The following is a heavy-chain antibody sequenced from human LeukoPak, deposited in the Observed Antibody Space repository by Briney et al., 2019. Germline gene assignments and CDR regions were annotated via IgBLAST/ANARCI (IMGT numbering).Heavy chain of an antibody. CDR1: GGSISSSPYY. CDR3: ATTRGVTIADY. J-gene: IGHJ4*02. D-gene: IGHD4-17*01. Sequence: PSETLSLTCTVSGGSISSSPYYWGWIRQPPGKGLEWIGSINYSGSTYYNPSLKSRVTIFVDTSKNQFSLKLTSVTAADSAVYYCATTRGVTIADYWGQGTLVTVSS. CDR2: INYSGST. V-gene: IGHV4-39*01.